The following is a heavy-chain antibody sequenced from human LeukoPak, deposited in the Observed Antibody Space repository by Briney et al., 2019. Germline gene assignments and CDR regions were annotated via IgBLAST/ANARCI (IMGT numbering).Heavy chain of an antibody. D-gene: IGHD6-13*01. CDR2: IRQDGGAK. Sequence: GGSLRLSCTASGFIFNDFWMSWVRQAPGEGLEWVANIRQDGGAKNYVDSVKGRFTISRVNAKKSLYLQMNSLRAEDTAVYYCAPPPIAATGNWGQGTLVTVSS. CDR1: GFIFNDFW. J-gene: IGHJ4*02. CDR3: APPPIAATGN. V-gene: IGHV3-7*01.